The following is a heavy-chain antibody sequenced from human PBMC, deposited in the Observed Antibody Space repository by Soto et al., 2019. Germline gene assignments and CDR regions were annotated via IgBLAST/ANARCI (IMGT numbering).Heavy chain of an antibody. V-gene: IGHV3-30*18. D-gene: IGHD6-13*01. CDR2: ISYDGSNK. J-gene: IGHJ4*02. Sequence: QVQLVESGGGVVQPGRSLRFSCAASGFTFSSYGMHWVRQAPGKGLEWVAVISYDGSNKYYADSVTGRFTISRDNSKNTLYLQMNSLRAEDTAVYYCAKEYGSSSLSPDFDYWGQGTLVTVSS. CDR3: AKEYGSSSLSPDFDY. CDR1: GFTFSSYG.